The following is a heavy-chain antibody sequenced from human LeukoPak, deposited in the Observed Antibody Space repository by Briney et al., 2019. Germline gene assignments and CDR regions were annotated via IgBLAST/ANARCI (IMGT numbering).Heavy chain of an antibody. CDR1: GYTFTSYD. CDR3: ARGFMARPLYVVVLYGGTVHNWFDP. J-gene: IGHJ5*02. Sequence: ASVKVSCKASGYTFTSYDINWVRQATGQGLEWMGWMNPNSGNTGYAQKFQGRVTMTRNTSISTAYMELSSLRSEDTAMYYCARGFMARPLYVVVLYGGTVHNWFDPWGQGTLVTVSS. D-gene: IGHD2-21*01. V-gene: IGHV1-8*01. CDR2: MNPNSGNT.